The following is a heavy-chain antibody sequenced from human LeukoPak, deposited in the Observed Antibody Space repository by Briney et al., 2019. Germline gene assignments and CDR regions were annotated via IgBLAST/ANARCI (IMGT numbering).Heavy chain of an antibody. J-gene: IGHJ4*02. D-gene: IGHD3-22*01. CDR2: MLYDGETA. CDR3: ARDPRGPTTYDHSGRDTLDY. Sequence: QSGGSLRLSCAASGFTFSSYGIHWVRQAPGKRLEWVAVMLYDGETAYYADSVKGRFTVSRDNSKNTLYLQMNSLRHADTAVYYCARDPRGPTTYDHSGRDTLDYWGQGTLVTVSS. CDR1: GFTFSSYG. V-gene: IGHV3-30*19.